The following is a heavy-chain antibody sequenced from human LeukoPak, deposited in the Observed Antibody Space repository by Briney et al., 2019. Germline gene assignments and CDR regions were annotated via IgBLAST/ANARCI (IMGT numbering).Heavy chain of an antibody. J-gene: IGHJ4*02. V-gene: IGHV3-23*01. CDR3: ARDPAGSSWSLD. D-gene: IGHD6-13*01. CDR1: GFTFSNYG. CDR2: ITGSRGRT. Sequence: GGSLRLSCAASGFTFSNYGMVWVRQAPGKGLEWVSAITGSRGRTYYADSVKGRFTISRDNSKNILYLQMNSLRPEDTAVYYCARDPAGSSWSLDWGQGTLVTVSS.